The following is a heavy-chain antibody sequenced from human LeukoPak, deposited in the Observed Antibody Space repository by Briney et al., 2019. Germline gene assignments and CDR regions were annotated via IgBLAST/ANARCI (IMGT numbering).Heavy chain of an antibody. V-gene: IGHV3-73*01. CDR3: ARHRDPDYGDTKIFDF. D-gene: IGHD4-17*01. CDR1: GFTLSDSA. Sequence: GGSVKLSCAASGFTLSDSAMQWVRQTSGKGLEWVGRIRCKSNNYATEYAASVRGRFTIYRDDSKDKVYLQLNSLKTDDTAIYYCARHRDPDYGDTKIFDFWGLGTLVTVSS. CDR2: IRCKSNNYAT. J-gene: IGHJ4*02.